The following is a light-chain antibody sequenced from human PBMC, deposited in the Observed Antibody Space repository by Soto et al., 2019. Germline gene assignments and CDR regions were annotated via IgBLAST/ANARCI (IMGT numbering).Light chain of an antibody. CDR3: QQLNSYPYT. Sequence: DIQLTQSPSFLSASVGDRVTITCRASQGISGYLAWYQQKPGKAPELLIYTASTLQSGVPLRFSGRGSGTEFTLTISGLQTEDFATYYCQQLNSYPYTFGGGTEVEIK. CDR1: QGISGY. V-gene: IGKV1-9*01. CDR2: TAS. J-gene: IGKJ4*01.